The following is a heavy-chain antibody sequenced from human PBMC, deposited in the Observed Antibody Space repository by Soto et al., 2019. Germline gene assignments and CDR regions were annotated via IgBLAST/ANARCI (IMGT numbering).Heavy chain of an antibody. D-gene: IGHD3-16*01. CDR2: ISTNNGNT. V-gene: IGHV1-18*01. J-gene: IGHJ1*01. Sequence: GQGLEWVGWISTNNGNTYYAQNFQGRVTLSTDTSTTTAYMELMGLTSDDTAIYYCATAYPCNSDAFADSGKGTLVTINS. CDR3: ATAYPCNSDAFAD.